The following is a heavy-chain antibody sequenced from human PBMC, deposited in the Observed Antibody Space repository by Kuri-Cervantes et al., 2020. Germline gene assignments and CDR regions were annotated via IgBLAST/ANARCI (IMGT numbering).Heavy chain of an antibody. CDR2: ISGAGTGQ. D-gene: IGHD5-12*01. J-gene: IGHJ4*02. Sequence: GESLKISCVASGFTFSNYWMFWVRQAPGEGLVWVSQISGAGTGQSYADSVRGRFTMSRDNAKNSLYLQMNSLRVEDTAVYYCARDRGYSGYGTDYWGQGTLVTVSS. CDR3: ARDRGYSGYGTDY. CDR1: GFTFSNYW. V-gene: IGHV3-74*01.